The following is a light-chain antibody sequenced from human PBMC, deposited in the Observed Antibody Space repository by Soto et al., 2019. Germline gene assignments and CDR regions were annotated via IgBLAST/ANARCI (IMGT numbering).Light chain of an antibody. CDR2: EGS. CDR3: CSYAGSSTLGV. J-gene: IGLJ3*02. V-gene: IGLV2-23*01. CDR1: SSDVGNYNL. Sequence: QSVLTQPASVSGSPGQSITISCTGTSSDVGNYNLVSWYQQHPGKAPKLILYEGSKRPSGVSNHFSGSKSGNTASLTISGLQAEDEADYYCCSYAGSSTLGVFGGGTKLTVL.